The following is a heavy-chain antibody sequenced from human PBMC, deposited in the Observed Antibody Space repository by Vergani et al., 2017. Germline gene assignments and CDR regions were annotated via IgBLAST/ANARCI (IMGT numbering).Heavy chain of an antibody. Sequence: EVQLVQSGAEVKKPGESLKISCKGSGYSFTSYWISWVSQMPGKGLEWMGRIDPSDSYTNYIPSFQGHVTISADKSISTAYLQWSSLKASDTAMYYCARQFEIAAAGNIRVDYYYYMDFWGKGTTVTVSS. CDR1: GYSFTSYW. J-gene: IGHJ6*03. CDR2: IDPSDSYT. CDR3: ARQFEIAAAGNIRVDYYYYMDF. V-gene: IGHV5-10-1*01. D-gene: IGHD6-13*01.